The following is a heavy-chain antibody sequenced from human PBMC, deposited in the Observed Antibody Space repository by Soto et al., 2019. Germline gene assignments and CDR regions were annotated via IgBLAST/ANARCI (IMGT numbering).Heavy chain of an antibody. J-gene: IGHJ5*01. CDR3: ARWVQEQHLFFDWFDS. D-gene: IGHD6-13*01. V-gene: IGHV3-48*02. CDR2: MSSSLTTI. CDR1: GFNFGIYS. Sequence: EVQLVESGGGLVQPGGSLTLSCVVSGFNFGIYSMNWVRQAPGKGLDWISYMSSSLTTIYYAASVKGRFTISRDNAKNSLYLHMHNLRDEDTAVYYCARWVQEQHLFFDWFDSWGQGTLVTVSS.